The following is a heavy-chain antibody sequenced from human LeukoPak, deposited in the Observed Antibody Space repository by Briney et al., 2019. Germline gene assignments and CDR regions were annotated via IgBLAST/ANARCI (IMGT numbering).Heavy chain of an antibody. CDR2: IYSGGST. V-gene: IGHV3-66*04. CDR3: ASQLVGAPWATNGMDV. D-gene: IGHD1-26*01. CDR1: GFTFSSYA. Sequence: GGSLRLSCAASGFTFSSYAMSWVRQAPGKGLEWVSVIYSGGSTYYADSVKGRFTISRDNSKNTLYLQMNSLRAEDTAVYYCASQLVGAPWATNGMDVWGQGTTVTVSS. J-gene: IGHJ6*02.